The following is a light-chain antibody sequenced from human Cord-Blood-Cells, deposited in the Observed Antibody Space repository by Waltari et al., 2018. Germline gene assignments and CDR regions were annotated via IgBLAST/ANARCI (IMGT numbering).Light chain of an antibody. Sequence: QSALTQPASVSGSPGQPITISCTGTSSDVASYNLISWYQQHPGKAPKLMIYEGSKRPSGVSNRFSGSKSGNTASLTISGLQAEDEADYYCCSYAGSSTYVFGTGTKVTVL. J-gene: IGLJ1*01. V-gene: IGLV2-23*01. CDR1: SSDVASYNL. CDR3: CSYAGSSTYV. CDR2: EGS.